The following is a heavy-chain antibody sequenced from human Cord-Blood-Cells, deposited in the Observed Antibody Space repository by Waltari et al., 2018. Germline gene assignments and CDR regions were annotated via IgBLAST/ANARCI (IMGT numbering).Heavy chain of an antibody. CDR3: AREYFDWDDAFDI. Sequence: EVQLVESGGGLVKPGGSLRLSCAASGFTFSSYSMNWVRQAPGKGLDWVSSISSSSSYIYYADSVKGRFTISRDNAKNSLYLQMNSLRAEDTAVYYCAREYFDWDDAFDIWGQGTMVTVSS. V-gene: IGHV3-21*01. D-gene: IGHD3-9*01. CDR2: ISSSSSYI. CDR1: GFTFSSYS. J-gene: IGHJ3*02.